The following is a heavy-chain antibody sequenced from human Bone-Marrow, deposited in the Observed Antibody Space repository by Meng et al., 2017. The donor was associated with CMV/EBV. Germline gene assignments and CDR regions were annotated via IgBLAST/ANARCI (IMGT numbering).Heavy chain of an antibody. CDR3: ARMPIAARPS. Sequence: ASVKVSCKASGYTFTGYYMHWVRQAPGQGLEWMGWINPNSGGTDYAQKFQGRVTLTRDTSMNTAYMEMSSLRSDDTAVFYCARMPIAARPSWGQGTMVTGSS. V-gene: IGHV1-2*02. J-gene: IGHJ5*02. CDR1: GYTFTGYY. D-gene: IGHD6-6*01. CDR2: INPNSGGT.